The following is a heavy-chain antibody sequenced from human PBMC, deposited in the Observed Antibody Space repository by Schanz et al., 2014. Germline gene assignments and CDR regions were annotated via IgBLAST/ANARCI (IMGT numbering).Heavy chain of an antibody. D-gene: IGHD2-15*01. CDR2: ISYDGGHK. Sequence: VQLVESEGGLVQPGGSLRLSCEGSGFSFSDYWMGWVRQAPGRGLQWVALISYDGGHKYYADSVKGRFTISRDNSKNTLYLQMSSLRTEDTAVYFCAGGRAVVTPLDFWGQGTLVTVSS. V-gene: IGHV3-30*03. J-gene: IGHJ4*02. CDR3: AGGRAVVTPLDF. CDR1: GFSFSDYW.